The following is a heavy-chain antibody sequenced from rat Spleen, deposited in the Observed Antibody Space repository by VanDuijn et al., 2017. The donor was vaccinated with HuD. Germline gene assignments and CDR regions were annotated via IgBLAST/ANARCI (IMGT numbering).Heavy chain of an antibody. CDR1: GFSLTSYN. V-gene: IGHV2-6*01. J-gene: IGHJ2*01. D-gene: IGHD1-12*01. CDR2: ISRGGST. CDR3: AXXXYYXXXYRXX. Sequence: QVQLKESGPGLVQPSQTLSLTCTVSGFSLTSYNVHWVRQPPGKGLEWIAAISRGGSTYYNSVLKSRPRLSRDHPKSQVFXKMXXXQTXXXAXXXCAXXXYYXXXYRXXWGQGVXXTVS.